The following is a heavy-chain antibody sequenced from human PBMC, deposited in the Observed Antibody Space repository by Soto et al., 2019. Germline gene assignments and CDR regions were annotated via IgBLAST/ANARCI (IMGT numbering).Heavy chain of an antibody. Sequence: QMQLVQSGPEVKKPGTSVKVSCKASGFDFGSFGIQWLRQSQGQGFEWIGWIVVATGSTNYAPNFQGRVTITRDMDTNTAYMDLTNLRSDDTAVYFCSADRPHIAIGWPVWGQGTMDAVSS. CDR3: SADRPHIAIGWPV. J-gene: IGHJ6*02. V-gene: IGHV1-58*02. D-gene: IGHD2-21*01. CDR1: GFDFGSFG. CDR2: IVVATGST.